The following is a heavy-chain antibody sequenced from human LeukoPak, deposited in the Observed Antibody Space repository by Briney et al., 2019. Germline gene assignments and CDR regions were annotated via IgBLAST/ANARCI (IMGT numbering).Heavy chain of an antibody. V-gene: IGHV4-61*02. D-gene: IGHD3-10*01. CDR3: ARDLGVRGVREFDY. CDR2: IYTSGST. CDR1: GGSISSGSYC. J-gene: IGHJ4*02. Sequence: SETLSLTCTVSGGSISSGSYCGGWIRQPGGKGLEWIVRIYTSGSTNYNPSRKSRVNITEDKSKNQFSLKLSSVTAADTAVYYCARDLGVRGVREFDYWGQGTLVTVSS.